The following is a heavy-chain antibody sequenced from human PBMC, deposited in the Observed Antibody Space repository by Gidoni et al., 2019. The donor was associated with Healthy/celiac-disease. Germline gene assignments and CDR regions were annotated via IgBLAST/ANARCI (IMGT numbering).Heavy chain of an antibody. CDR1: GFTFSSYS. D-gene: IGHD3-22*01. CDR3: ARDQSYYYDSSGYYLDY. V-gene: IGHV3-21*01. Sequence: EVQLVESGGGLVKPGGSLRLSCAASGFTFSSYSMNWVRQAPGNGLDWGASISSRSSYIYYADSVKGRFNISRDNAKNSLYLQMNSLRAEDTAVYYCARDQSYYYDSSGYYLDYWGQGTLVTVSS. CDR2: ISSRSSYI. J-gene: IGHJ4*02.